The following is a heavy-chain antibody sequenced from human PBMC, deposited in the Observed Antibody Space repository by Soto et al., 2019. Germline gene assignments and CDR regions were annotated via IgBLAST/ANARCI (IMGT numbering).Heavy chain of an antibody. CDR1: GYTFTSYA. V-gene: IGHV1-3*01. CDR3: ARTGSSGSYCDY. CDR2: INAGNGNT. J-gene: IGHJ4*02. Sequence: QVQLVQSGAEVKKPGASVRASCKASGYTFTSYAMHWVRQAPGQRLEWMGWINAGNGNTKYSQKFQGRVTITRDTSASTAYMELSSLSSEDTAVYYCARTGSSGSYCDYWGQGTLVTVSS. D-gene: IGHD1-26*01.